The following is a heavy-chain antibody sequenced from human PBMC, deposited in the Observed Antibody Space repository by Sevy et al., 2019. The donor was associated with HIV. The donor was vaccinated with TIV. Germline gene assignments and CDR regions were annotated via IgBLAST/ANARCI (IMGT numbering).Heavy chain of an antibody. J-gene: IGHJ5*02. V-gene: IGHV3-30-3*01. CDR3: ARDQHDYGGNLRTGWFAP. D-gene: IGHD4-17*01. CDR1: GFTFSSYA. CDR2: ISYDGSNK. Sequence: GGSLRLSCAASGFTFSSYAMHWVRQAPGKGLEWVAVISYDGSNKYYADSVKGRFTISRDNSKSTLYLQMNSLRAEDTAVYYCARDQHDYGGNLRTGWFAPWGQGTLVTVSS.